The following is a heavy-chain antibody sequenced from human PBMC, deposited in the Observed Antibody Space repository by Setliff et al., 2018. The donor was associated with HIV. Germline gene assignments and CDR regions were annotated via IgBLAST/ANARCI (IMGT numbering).Heavy chain of an antibody. V-gene: IGHV1-2*06. Sequence: ASVKVSCKASGYTFTGYYIHWVRQAPGQGLEWMGRIIPSSGGTNYAQKFQGRVTMTRDTSISTAYMEMSRQRSDDTAVYYCASKVYCTNGVCLDAFDIWGQGTMVT. CDR1: GYTFTGYY. CDR2: IIPSSGGT. CDR3: ASKVYCTNGVCLDAFDI. D-gene: IGHD2-8*01. J-gene: IGHJ3*02.